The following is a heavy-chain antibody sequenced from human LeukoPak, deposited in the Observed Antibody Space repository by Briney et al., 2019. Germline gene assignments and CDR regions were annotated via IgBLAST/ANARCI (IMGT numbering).Heavy chain of an antibody. D-gene: IGHD5-18*01. CDR1: GGSISSYY. Sequence: PSETLSLTCTVSGGSISSYYWSWIRQPPGKGLEWIGYIYYSGSTNYNPSLKSRVTISVDTSKNQFSLKLSSVTAADTAVYYCARPPSRGYSYGPWVYWGQGTLVTVSS. CDR2: IYYSGST. V-gene: IGHV4-59*08. CDR3: ARPPSRGYSYGPWVY. J-gene: IGHJ4*02.